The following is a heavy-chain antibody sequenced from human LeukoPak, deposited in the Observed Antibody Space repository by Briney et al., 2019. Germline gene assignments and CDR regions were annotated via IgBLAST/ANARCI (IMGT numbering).Heavy chain of an antibody. V-gene: IGHV4-38-2*02. CDR1: GYSISSGYY. J-gene: IGHJ4*02. Sequence: PSETLSLTCTVSGYSISSGYYWGWIRQPPGKGLEWIGSIYHSGSTNYNPSLKSRATISVDTSKNQFSLKLSSVTAADTAVYYCARGSTYHSSSWYSPGVIFDYWGQGTLVTVSP. D-gene: IGHD6-13*01. CDR2: IYHSGST. CDR3: ARGSTYHSSSWYSPGVIFDY.